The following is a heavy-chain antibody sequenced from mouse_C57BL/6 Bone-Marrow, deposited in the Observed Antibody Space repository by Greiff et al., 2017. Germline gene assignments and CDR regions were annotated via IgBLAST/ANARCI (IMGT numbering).Heavy chain of an antibody. Sequence: EVKVVESGGGLVKPGGSLKLSCAASGFTFSDYGMHWVRQAPEKGLEWVAYISSGSSTIYYADTVKGRFTISRDNAKNTLFLQMTSLRSEDTAMYYCARGPNYYGSSYGDWYFDVWGTGTTVTVSS. CDR1: GFTFSDYG. D-gene: IGHD1-1*01. V-gene: IGHV5-17*01. J-gene: IGHJ1*03. CDR3: ARGPNYYGSSYGDWYFDV. CDR2: ISSGSSTI.